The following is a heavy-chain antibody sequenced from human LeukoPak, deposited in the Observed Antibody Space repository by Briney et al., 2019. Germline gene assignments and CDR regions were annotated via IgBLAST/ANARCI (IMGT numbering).Heavy chain of an antibody. Sequence: GGSLRLSCAASGFTFSSYGMHWVRQAPGKGLEWVAVIWYDGSKKYYADSVEGRFTISRDNSKNTLYLQMDSLRAEDTAVYFCTRYNTGSVDYWGQGTLVTVSS. D-gene: IGHD2-8*02. CDR3: TRYNTGSVDY. CDR1: GFTFSSYG. V-gene: IGHV3-33*01. J-gene: IGHJ4*02. CDR2: IWYDGSKK.